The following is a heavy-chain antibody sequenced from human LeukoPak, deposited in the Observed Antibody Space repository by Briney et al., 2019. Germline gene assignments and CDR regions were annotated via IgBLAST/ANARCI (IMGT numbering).Heavy chain of an antibody. D-gene: IGHD6-13*01. J-gene: IGHJ4*02. Sequence: GGSLRLSCAPSVFTFSFSSYAMHWVRQAPGKGLELVAIISYDGTKKNYAASVKARYTISRDNSKNTLSLQMNGLTAEDTAVYYCVRVDGSGSSLDCWGQGTLVTVCS. CDR3: VRVDGSGSSLDC. CDR2: ISYDGTKK. V-gene: IGHV3-30-3*01. CDR1: VFTFSFSSYA.